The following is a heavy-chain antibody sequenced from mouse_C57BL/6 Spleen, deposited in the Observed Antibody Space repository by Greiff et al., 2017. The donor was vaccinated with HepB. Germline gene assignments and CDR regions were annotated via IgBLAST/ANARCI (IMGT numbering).Heavy chain of an antibody. J-gene: IGHJ4*01. CDR3: ARHGWLLRNYYAMDY. D-gene: IGHD2-3*01. CDR2: IWSDGST. CDR1: GFSLTSYG. Sequence: VKLVESGPGLVAPSQSLSITCTVSGFSLTSYGVHWVRQPPGKGLEWLVVIWSDGSTTYNSALKSRLSISKDNSKSQVFLKMNSLQTDDTAMYYCARHGWLLRNYYAMDYWGQGTSVTVSS. V-gene: IGHV2-6-1*01.